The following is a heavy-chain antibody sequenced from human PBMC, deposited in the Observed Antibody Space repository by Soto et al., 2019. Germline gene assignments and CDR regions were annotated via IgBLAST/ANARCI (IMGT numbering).Heavy chain of an antibody. Sequence: GGSLRLSCAASGFTFSSYAMTWVRQAPGKGLEWVSAISVSGGSTYYADSVKGRFTISRDNSKNTLYLQMNSLRAEDTAVYYCAKDGLVLSLNWFDPWGQGTLVTVSS. J-gene: IGHJ5*02. CDR1: GFTFSSYA. D-gene: IGHD3-9*01. CDR3: AKDGLVLSLNWFDP. CDR2: ISVSGGST. V-gene: IGHV3-23*01.